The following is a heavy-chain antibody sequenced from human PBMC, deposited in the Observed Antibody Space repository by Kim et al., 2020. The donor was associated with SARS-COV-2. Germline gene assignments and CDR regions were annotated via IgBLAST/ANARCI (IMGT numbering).Heavy chain of an antibody. Sequence: VKGRYTSSRDNAKNSLYLQMNSLGDEDTAVYYCVRDRYSGSGSYTWLFDYWGQGTLVTVSS. V-gene: IGHV3-48*02. CDR3: VRDRYSGSGSYTWLFDY. D-gene: IGHD3-10*01. J-gene: IGHJ4*02.